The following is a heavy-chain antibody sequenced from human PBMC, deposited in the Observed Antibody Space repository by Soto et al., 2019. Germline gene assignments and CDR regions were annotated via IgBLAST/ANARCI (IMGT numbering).Heavy chain of an antibody. J-gene: IGHJ5*02. D-gene: IGHD2-2*01. V-gene: IGHV3-7*01. Sequence: SAGSLRLSCAASGFTFSSYWMSWVRQAPGKGLEGVANIKQDGSEKYYVDSVKGRFTSSRDNAKNSLYLQRNSLRAEDTAVYYCARTKGVPAADKGGWFDPWGQGTLVTVPS. CDR3: ARTKGVPAADKGGWFDP. CDR2: IKQDGSEK. CDR1: GFTFSSYW.